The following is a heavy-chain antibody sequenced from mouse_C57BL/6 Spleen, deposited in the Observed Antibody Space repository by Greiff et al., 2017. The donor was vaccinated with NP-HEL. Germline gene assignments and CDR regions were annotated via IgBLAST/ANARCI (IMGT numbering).Heavy chain of an antibody. V-gene: IGHV5-4*01. D-gene: IGHD1-1*01. Sequence: EVMLVESGGGLVKPGGSLKLSCAASGFTFSSYAMSWVRQTPEKRLEWVATISDGGSYTYYPDNVKGRFTISRDNAKNNLYLQMSHLKSEDTAMYYCAREDYYGSSLDYWGQGTTHTVSS. CDR3: AREDYYGSSLDY. J-gene: IGHJ2*01. CDR1: GFTFSSYA. CDR2: ISDGGSYT.